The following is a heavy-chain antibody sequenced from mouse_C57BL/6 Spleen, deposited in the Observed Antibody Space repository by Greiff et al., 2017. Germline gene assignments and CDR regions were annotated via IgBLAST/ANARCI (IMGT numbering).Heavy chain of an antibody. D-gene: IGHD4-1*02. V-gene: IGHV1-15*01. CDR1: GYTFTDYE. CDR3: TRSTGKYYAMDC. Sequence: VQLQQSGAELVRPGASVTLSCKASGYTFTDYEMHWVKQTPVHGLEWIGAIDPETGGTGYNQKFKGKAILTADKSSSTAYLELRSLTSEDSAVYYCTRSTGKYYAMDCWGQGTSVTVSS. J-gene: IGHJ4*01. CDR2: IDPETGGT.